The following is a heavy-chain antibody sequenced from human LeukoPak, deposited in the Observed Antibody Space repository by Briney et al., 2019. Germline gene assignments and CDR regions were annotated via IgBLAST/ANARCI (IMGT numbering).Heavy chain of an antibody. V-gene: IGHV3-7*01. Sequence: GGSLRLSCAASGFSFTTYWMSWVRQAPGKGLEWVANINQDGSEKYYVDSVMGRFTVSRDNDKNSLYLQVNSLRAEDRAVYYCARVASYAFDIWGQGTMVTVSS. J-gene: IGHJ3*02. D-gene: IGHD6-6*01. CDR2: INQDGSEK. CDR1: GFSFTTYW. CDR3: ARVASYAFDI.